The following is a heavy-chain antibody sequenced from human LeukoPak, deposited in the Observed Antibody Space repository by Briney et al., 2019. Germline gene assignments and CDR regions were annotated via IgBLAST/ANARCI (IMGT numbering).Heavy chain of an antibody. CDR2: IYPGDSDT. V-gene: IGHV5-51*01. CDR1: GYSFTSYW. Sequence: GESLKISCKGSGYSFTSYWIGWVRQMPGKGLEWMGIIYPGDSDTRYSPSFQGQVTISADKSISTAYLQWSSLKASDTAMYYCASSQYYYGSGSYYNGHRGPGDAFDIWGQGTMVTVSS. D-gene: IGHD3-10*01. CDR3: ASSQYYYGSGSYYNGHRGPGDAFDI. J-gene: IGHJ3*02.